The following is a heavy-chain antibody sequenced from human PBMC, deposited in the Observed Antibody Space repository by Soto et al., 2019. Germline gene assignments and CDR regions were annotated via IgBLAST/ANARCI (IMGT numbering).Heavy chain of an antibody. CDR3: ASAVVVNRGGLFFFDY. CDR1: GGTFSSYA. D-gene: IGHD3-22*01. J-gene: IGHJ4*02. Sequence: QVQLVQSGAEVKKPGSSVKVSCKASGGTFSSYAISWVRQAPGQGLEWMGGIIPIFDTANYAQKFQGRVTITADASTSTAYLELSCLRSEYTAVYYCASAVVVNRGGLFFFDYWGQGTLVTVSS. CDR2: IIPIFDTA. V-gene: IGHV1-69*01.